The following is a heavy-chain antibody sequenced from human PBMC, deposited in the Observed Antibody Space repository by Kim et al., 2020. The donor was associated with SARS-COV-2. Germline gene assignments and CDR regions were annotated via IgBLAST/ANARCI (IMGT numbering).Heavy chain of an antibody. J-gene: IGHJ6*01. D-gene: IGHD5-12*01. CDR2: IYYSGST. CDR1: GGSISSYY. V-gene: IGHV4-59*13. Sequence: SETLSLTCTVSGGSISSYYWSWIRQPPGKGLEWIGYIYYSGSTNYNPSLKSRVTISVDTSKNQFSLKLSSVTAADTAVYYCARARVEMATILKYYYYYG. CDR3: ARARVEMATILKYYYYYG.